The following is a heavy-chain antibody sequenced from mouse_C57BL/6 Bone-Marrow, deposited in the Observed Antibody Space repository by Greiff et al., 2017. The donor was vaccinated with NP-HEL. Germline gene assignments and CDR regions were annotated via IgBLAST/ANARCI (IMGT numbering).Heavy chain of an antibody. CDR1: VYSITSGYY. J-gene: IGHJ4*01. CDR2: ISYDGSN. D-gene: IGHD2-4*01. V-gene: IGHV3-6*01. Sequence: VQLKESGPGLVKPSQSLSLTCSVTVYSITSGYYWNWIRQFPGNKLEWMGYISYDGSNNYNPSLKNRISITRDTSKNQFFLKLNSVTTEDTATYYCARQGIYYDLYAMDYWGQGTSVTVSS. CDR3: ARQGIYYDLYAMDY.